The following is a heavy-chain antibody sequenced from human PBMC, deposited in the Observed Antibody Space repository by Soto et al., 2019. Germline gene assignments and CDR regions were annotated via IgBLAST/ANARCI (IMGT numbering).Heavy chain of an antibody. D-gene: IGHD1-26*01. CDR3: ARSKGAAVVSYFTPASYFGMDV. CDR2: INPSGGST. J-gene: IGHJ6*02. V-gene: IGHV1-46*01. Sequence: ASVKVSCKASGYTFTSYYMHWVRQAPGQGLEWMGIINPSGGSTSYAQKFQGRVTMTRDTSTSTVYMELSSLRSEDTAVYYCARSKGAAVVSYFTPASYFGMDVWGQGTSVTVPS. CDR1: GYTFTSYY.